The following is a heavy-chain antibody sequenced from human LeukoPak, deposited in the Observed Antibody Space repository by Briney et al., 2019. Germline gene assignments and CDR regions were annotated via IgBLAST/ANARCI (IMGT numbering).Heavy chain of an antibody. CDR1: GFTFSDYS. J-gene: IGHJ4*02. D-gene: IGHD4-23*01. CDR3: ARTRSKVGTPTFDY. V-gene: IGHV3-48*02. CDR2: INSGSSTI. Sequence: GGCLRLSCAASGFTFSDYSMNWVRQAPGKGLEWVSYINSGSSTIYYIDSVEGRFTISRDNAKNSLYLQMNSLRDEDTAVYHCARTRSKVGTPTFDYWGQGTLVTVSS.